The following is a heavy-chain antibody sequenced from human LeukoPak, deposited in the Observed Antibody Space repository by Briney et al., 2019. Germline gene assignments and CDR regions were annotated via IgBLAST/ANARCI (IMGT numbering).Heavy chain of an antibody. V-gene: IGHV3-30-3*01. D-gene: IGHD3-16*01. J-gene: IGHJ4*02. CDR1: GFTFSSYA. CDR3: ARGGVREGGNYRAY. CDR2: ISYDGSNK. Sequence: GGSLRLSCAASGFTFSSYAMHWVRQAPGKGLEWVAVISYDGSNKYYADSVKGRFTISRDNSKNTLYLQMNSLRAEDTAVYYCARGGVREGGNYRAYWGQGTLVTVSS.